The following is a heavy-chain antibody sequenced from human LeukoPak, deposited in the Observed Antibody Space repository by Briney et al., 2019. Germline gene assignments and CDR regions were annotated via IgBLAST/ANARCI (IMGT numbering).Heavy chain of an antibody. CDR2: ISYDGSNK. D-gene: IGHD5-12*01. V-gene: IGHV3-30-3*01. Sequence: GGSLRLSCAASGFTFSSYAMHWVRQAPGKGLEWVAVISYDGSNKYYADSVKGRFTISRDNSKNTLYLQMNSLRAEDTAVYYCASQYKEWLRQDAFDIWGQGTMVTVSS. CDR3: ASQYKEWLRQDAFDI. J-gene: IGHJ3*02. CDR1: GFTFSSYA.